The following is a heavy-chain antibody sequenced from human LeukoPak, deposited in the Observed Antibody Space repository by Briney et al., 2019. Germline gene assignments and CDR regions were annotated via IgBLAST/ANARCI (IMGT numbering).Heavy chain of an antibody. CDR2: IYYSGST. V-gene: IGHV4-59*01. Sequence: SETLSLTCTVSGGSISSYYWSWIRQPPGKGLEWIGYIYYSGSTNYNPSLKSRVTISVDTSKSQFSLKLSSVTAADTAVYYCARDARVQLVHQYYYYYGMDVWGQGTTVTVSS. D-gene: IGHD6-13*01. CDR1: GGSISSYY. CDR3: ARDARVQLVHQYYYYYGMDV. J-gene: IGHJ6*02.